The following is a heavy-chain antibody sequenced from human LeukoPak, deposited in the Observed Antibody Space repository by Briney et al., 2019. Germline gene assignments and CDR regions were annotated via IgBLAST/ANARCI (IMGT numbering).Heavy chain of an antibody. J-gene: IGHJ3*02. D-gene: IGHD3-10*01. CDR1: GGSISSYY. Sequence: PSETLSLTCTVSGGSISSYYWSWIRQPAGKGLEWIGRIYTSGSTNYNPSLKSRVTMSVDTSKNQFSLKLSSVTAADTAVYYCALFRRGSGSYFDAFDIWGQGTMVTVSS. CDR2: IYTSGST. CDR3: ALFRRGSGSYFDAFDI. V-gene: IGHV4-4*07.